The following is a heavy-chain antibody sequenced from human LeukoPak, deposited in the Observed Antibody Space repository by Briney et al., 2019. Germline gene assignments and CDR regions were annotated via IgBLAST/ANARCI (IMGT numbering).Heavy chain of an antibody. CDR2: INHSGST. J-gene: IGHJ4*02. Sequence: SETLSLTCAVYGGSFSGYYWSWIRQPPGKGLEWIGEINHSGSTNYNPSLKSRVTISVDTSKNQFSLKLSSVTAADTAVYYCASMYSSGWSFDYWGQGTLVTVSS. CDR1: GGSFSGYY. V-gene: IGHV4-34*01. D-gene: IGHD6-19*01. CDR3: ASMYSSGWSFDY.